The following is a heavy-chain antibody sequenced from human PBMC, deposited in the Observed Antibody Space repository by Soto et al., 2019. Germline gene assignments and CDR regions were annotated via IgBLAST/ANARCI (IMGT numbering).Heavy chain of an antibody. Sequence: GESLKISCKGSGYSFAGYWITWVRQKPGKGLEWMGRIDPSGSQTYYSPSFRGHVTISVTKSITTVFLQWSSLRASDTAMYYCARQIYDSDTGPNFQYYFDSWGQGTPVTVSS. CDR1: GYSFAGYW. CDR2: IDPSGSQT. V-gene: IGHV5-10-1*01. J-gene: IGHJ4*02. CDR3: ARQIYDSDTGPNFQYYFDS. D-gene: IGHD3-22*01.